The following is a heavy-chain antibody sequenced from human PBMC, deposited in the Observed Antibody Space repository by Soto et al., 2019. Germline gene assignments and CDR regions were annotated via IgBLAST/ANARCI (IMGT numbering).Heavy chain of an antibody. CDR3: ARTMEQLVPPDYYYYGMDV. Sequence: VQLAQSGAEVKEPGSSVKVSCKASGGTFSSYAISWVRQAPGQGLEWMGGIIPVFGAPNYAQRFQGRVTLTADESTSTAYMELISLRSDDTAVYYCARTMEQLVPPDYYYYGMDVWGQGTTVTVSS. CDR1: GGTFSSYA. J-gene: IGHJ6*02. V-gene: IGHV1-69*01. CDR2: IIPVFGAP. D-gene: IGHD6-6*01.